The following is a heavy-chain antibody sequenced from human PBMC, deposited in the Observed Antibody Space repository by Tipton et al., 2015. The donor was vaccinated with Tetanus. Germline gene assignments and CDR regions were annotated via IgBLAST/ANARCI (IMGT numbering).Heavy chain of an antibody. CDR2: ISYDGSHK. CDR3: ARDVGEFSSGYLSPWFDP. Sequence: SLRLSCVASGFTFSSYAMHWVRQAPGKGLEWVAVISYDGSHKYYADSVKGRFSISRDNSKNTLYLQMNSLRAEDTAVYYCARDVGEFSSGYLSPWFDPWGQGTLVTVSS. CDR1: GFTFSSYA. D-gene: IGHD3-3*01. V-gene: IGHV3-30*03. J-gene: IGHJ5*02.